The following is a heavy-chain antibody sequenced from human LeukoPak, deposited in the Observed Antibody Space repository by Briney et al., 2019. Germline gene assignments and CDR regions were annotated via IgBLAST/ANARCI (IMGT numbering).Heavy chain of an antibody. Sequence: GGSLRLSCAASGFTFSSYAMTWVRQAPGKGLEWVSSISGGGATTYYADSVKGRFTISRDNSKNTVYLQMNSLRAEDTAVYYCAKDQGTSWSTGDFDYWGQGALVTVSS. CDR2: ISGGGATT. CDR1: GFTFSSYA. CDR3: AKDQGTSWSTGDFDY. J-gene: IGHJ4*02. D-gene: IGHD6-13*01. V-gene: IGHV3-23*01.